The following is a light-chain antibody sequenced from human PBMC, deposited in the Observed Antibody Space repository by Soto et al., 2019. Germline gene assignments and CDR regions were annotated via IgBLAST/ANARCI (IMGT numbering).Light chain of an antibody. CDR1: QTVNSDY. CDR2: ATS. CDR3: HQFCYSPRT. V-gene: IGKV3-20*01. Sequence: EIVLTQSPGTLSLSPGETATLSCRASQTVNSDYLAWFQQRPGQAPRLLIFATSRRATDIPDRFSGSGSGTAFPLAIRRLEPEDFAVYYCHQFCYSPRTFGQGTKVE. J-gene: IGKJ1*01.